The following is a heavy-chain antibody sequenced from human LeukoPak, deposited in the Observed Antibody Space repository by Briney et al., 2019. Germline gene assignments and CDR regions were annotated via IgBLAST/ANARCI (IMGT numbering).Heavy chain of an antibody. D-gene: IGHD3-22*01. CDR1: GFTFSSYS. CDR2: IYGGGST. CDR3: ARAQFYHDSSTYGPDY. V-gene: IGHV3-53*01. J-gene: IGHJ4*02. Sequence: PGGSLRLSCAASGFTFSSYSMNWVRQAPGKGLEWVSVIYGGGSTYYADSVKGRFSISRDTSKNAVYLQMNSLRAEDTAVYYCARAQFYHDSSTYGPDYWGQGTLVTVSS.